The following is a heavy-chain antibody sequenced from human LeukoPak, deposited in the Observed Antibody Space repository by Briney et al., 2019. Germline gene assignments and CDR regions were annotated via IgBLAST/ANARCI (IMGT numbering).Heavy chain of an antibody. Sequence: GGSLRLSCAASGFTFSDYFTDWVRQAPGKGLEWVGRLRNKANRYTIDYAASVKGRFTISRDDSKNSLYLQMNSLTIEDTAVYYCVRATYCTGGSCYTGDYWGQGTLVTVSS. CDR3: VRATYCTGGSCYTGDY. CDR2: LRNKANRYTI. D-gene: IGHD2-15*01. V-gene: IGHV3-72*01. J-gene: IGHJ4*02. CDR1: GFTFSDYF.